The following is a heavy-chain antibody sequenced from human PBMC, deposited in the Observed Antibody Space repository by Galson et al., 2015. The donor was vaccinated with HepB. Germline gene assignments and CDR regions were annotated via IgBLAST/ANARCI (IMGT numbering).Heavy chain of an antibody. CDR1: GYTFTSYY. CDR3: ARDLDMVRGVIGWFDP. Sequence: SVKVSCKASGYTFTSYYMHWVRQAPGQGLEWMGIINPSGGSTSYAQKFQGRVTMTRDTSTSTVYMELSSLRSEDTAVYYCARDLDMVRGVIGWFDPWGQGTLVTVSS. D-gene: IGHD3-10*01. J-gene: IGHJ5*02. V-gene: IGHV1-46*03. CDR2: INPSGGST.